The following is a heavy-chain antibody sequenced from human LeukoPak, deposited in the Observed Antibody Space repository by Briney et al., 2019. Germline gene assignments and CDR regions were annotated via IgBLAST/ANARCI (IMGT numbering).Heavy chain of an antibody. D-gene: IGHD6-13*01. CDR2: IYYSGST. Sequence: SETLSLTCTVSGASISSSTYYWGWIRQPPGKGLEWIGYIYYSGSTYYNPSLKSRVTISVDTSKNQFSLKLSSVTAADTAVYYCARTSTAAVSYYFDYWGQGTLVTVSS. V-gene: IGHV4-31*03. J-gene: IGHJ4*02. CDR3: ARTSTAAVSYYFDY. CDR1: GASISSSTYY.